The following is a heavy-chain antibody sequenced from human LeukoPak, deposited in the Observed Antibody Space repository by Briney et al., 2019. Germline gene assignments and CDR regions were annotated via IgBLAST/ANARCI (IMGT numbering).Heavy chain of an antibody. Sequence: GASVKVSCKASGYGFTSHYMHWVRQAPGQGLEWLGLINPSGSSTLYAQKFQGRVTMTRDMSTTTDYMELSSLRSDDTAVYYCARYCSGGSVYYYYMDVWGKGTTVTISS. D-gene: IGHD2-15*01. J-gene: IGHJ6*03. V-gene: IGHV1-46*01. CDR3: ARYCSGGSVYYYYMDV. CDR1: GYGFTSHY. CDR2: INPSGSST.